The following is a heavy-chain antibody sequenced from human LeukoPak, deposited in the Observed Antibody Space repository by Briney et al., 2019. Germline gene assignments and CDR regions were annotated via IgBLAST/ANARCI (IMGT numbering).Heavy chain of an antibody. CDR1: GGSISSYY. D-gene: IGHD3-3*01. Sequence: SETLSLTCTVSGGSISSYYWSWIRQPAGKGLEWIGRIYTSGSTNYNPSLKSRVTMSVDTSKNQFSLKLSSVTAADTAVYYCARVNYDFWSGYYRGYYFDYWGQGTLVTVSS. CDR3: ARVNYDFWSGYYRGYYFDY. V-gene: IGHV4-4*07. CDR2: IYTSGST. J-gene: IGHJ4*02.